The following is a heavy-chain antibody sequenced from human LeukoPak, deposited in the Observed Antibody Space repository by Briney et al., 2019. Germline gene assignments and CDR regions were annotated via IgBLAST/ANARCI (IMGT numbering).Heavy chain of an antibody. J-gene: IGHJ4*02. D-gene: IGHD3-10*01. CDR3: AKVPNYYGSGSYTEYYFDY. CDR1: GFTFSSYG. Sequence: GGSLRLSCAASGFTFSSYGMHWVRQAPGKGLEWVAVISYDGSNKYYADSVKGRCTISRDNSKNTLYLQMNSLRAEDTAVYYCAKVPNYYGSGSYTEYYFDYWGQGTLVTVSS. V-gene: IGHV3-30*18. CDR2: ISYDGSNK.